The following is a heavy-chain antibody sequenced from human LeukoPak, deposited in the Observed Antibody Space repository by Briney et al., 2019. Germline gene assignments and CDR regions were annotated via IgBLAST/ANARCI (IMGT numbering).Heavy chain of an antibody. CDR1: GFTFSSYG. V-gene: IGHV3-30*02. CDR3: AKDGREWPRSLDY. J-gene: IGHJ4*02. D-gene: IGHD5-12*01. Sequence: GGSLRLSCAASGFTFSSYGMHWVRQAPGKGLEWVAFIRYDGSNKYYADSVKGRFTISRDNSKNTLYLQMNSLRAEDTAVYYCAKDGREWPRSLDYWGQGTMVTVSS. CDR2: IRYDGSNK.